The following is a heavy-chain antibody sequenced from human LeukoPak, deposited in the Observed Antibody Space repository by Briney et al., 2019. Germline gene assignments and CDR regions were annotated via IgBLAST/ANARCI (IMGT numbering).Heavy chain of an antibody. Sequence: GGSLRLSCTASGFTFSTYAMSWVRQAPGRGLECVSGISGSGSTTSYADSVKGRFTISRDNSKNTLYLQMISLRAEDTAVYYCAKRRDGWFDPWGQGTLVTVSS. CDR2: ISGSGSTT. V-gene: IGHV3-23*01. D-gene: IGHD4-17*01. J-gene: IGHJ5*02. CDR3: AKRRDGWFDP. CDR1: GFTFSTYA.